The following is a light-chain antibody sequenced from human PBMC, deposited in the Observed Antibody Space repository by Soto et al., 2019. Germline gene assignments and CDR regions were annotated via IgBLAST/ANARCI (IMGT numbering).Light chain of an antibody. CDR3: QQSYSTPIT. CDR1: QSISSY. Sequence: DLQMTQSPSSLSASVGDRVTITCPASQSISSYLNWYQQKPGKAPKLLIYAASSLQSGVPSRFSGSGSGTDFTLTISSLQPEDFATYYCQQSYSTPITFGQGTRLEIK. CDR2: AAS. J-gene: IGKJ5*01. V-gene: IGKV1-39*01.